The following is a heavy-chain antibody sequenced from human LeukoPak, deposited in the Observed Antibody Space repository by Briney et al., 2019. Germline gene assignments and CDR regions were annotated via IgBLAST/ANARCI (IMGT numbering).Heavy chain of an antibody. D-gene: IGHD3-10*01. V-gene: IGHV3-30*02. CDR1: GFIFRSYG. Sequence: PGGSLRLSCGASGFIFRSYGMHWVRQAPGKGLEWLAFIRHVGSNKYYADSVKGRFTISRDNSKNTLYLQMNNLRAEGTAVYYCAKVAVETYYYGSGMTNWGRGTLVTVSS. J-gene: IGHJ4*02. CDR2: IRHVGSNK. CDR3: AKVAVETYYYGSGMTN.